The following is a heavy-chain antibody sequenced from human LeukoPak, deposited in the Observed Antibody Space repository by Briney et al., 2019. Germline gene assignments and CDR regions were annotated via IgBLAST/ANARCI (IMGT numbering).Heavy chain of an antibody. CDR2: ISTSSSYI. CDR1: GFSFSSYS. V-gene: IGHV3-21*01. J-gene: IGHJ4*02. Sequence: PGGSLRLSCAASGFSFSSYSMNWVRQAPGKGLEWVSSISTSSSYIYYADSVKGRFTISRDNAKNSLYLQMNSLRAEDTAVYYCAREVENTSGWYSHFDCWGQGTLVTVSS. CDR3: AREVENTSGWYSHFDC. D-gene: IGHD6-19*01.